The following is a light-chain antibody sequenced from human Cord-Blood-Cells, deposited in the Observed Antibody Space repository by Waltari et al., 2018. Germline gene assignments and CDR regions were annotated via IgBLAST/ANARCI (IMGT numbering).Light chain of an antibody. J-gene: IGLJ2*01. CDR3: SSYTSSSTVV. V-gene: IGLV2-14*01. CDR1: SSDVGGYNY. CDR2: DVS. Sequence: QSALTQPASVSGSPGQSITISCTGTSSDVGGYNYVSWYQQHPGKAPKLMMYDVSKRHARVSNRFAGSKSGNTASLSFSGLQAEDEADYSCSSYTSSSTVVFGGGTKLTVL.